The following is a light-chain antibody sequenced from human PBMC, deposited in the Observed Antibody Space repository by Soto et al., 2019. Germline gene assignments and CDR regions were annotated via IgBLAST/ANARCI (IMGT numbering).Light chain of an antibody. CDR3: QQSYGTPLT. V-gene: IGKV1-39*01. CDR1: QSISNY. CDR2: TAS. Sequence: DMEMTQSPSSLSASVGDRVTITCRASQSISNYLNWYQHKPGKVPKLLIYTASSLQSGVPTRFSSSGSGTDFTLTITSLQPEDFATDFYQQSYGTPLTFGGGTKIEIK. J-gene: IGKJ4*01.